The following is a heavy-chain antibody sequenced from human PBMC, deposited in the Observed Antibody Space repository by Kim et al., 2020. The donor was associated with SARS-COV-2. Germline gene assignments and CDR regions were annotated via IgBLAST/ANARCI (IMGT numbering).Heavy chain of an antibody. V-gene: IGHV1-2*04. Sequence: ASVKVSCKASGYTFTGYYMHWVRQAPGQGLEWMGWINPNSGGTNYAQKFQGWVTMTRDTSISTAYMELSRLRSDDTAVYYCARALRGSGWYLVYWGQGTLVTVSS. CDR3: ARALRGSGWYLVY. D-gene: IGHD6-19*01. J-gene: IGHJ4*02. CDR2: INPNSGGT. CDR1: GYTFTGYY.